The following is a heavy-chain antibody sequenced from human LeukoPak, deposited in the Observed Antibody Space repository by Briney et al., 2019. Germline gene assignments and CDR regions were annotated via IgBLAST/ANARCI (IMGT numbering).Heavy chain of an antibody. Sequence: SETLSLTCAVYGGSFSGYYWSWVRQPPGKGLEWIGYIYYSGSTKNNPSLKSRVTISVDTSKNQFSLKLSSVTAADTAVYYCARDAPGSGDYMDVWGKGTTVTVSS. D-gene: IGHD3-10*01. V-gene: IGHV4-59*01. CDR3: ARDAPGSGDYMDV. CDR1: GGSFSGYY. CDR2: IYYSGST. J-gene: IGHJ6*03.